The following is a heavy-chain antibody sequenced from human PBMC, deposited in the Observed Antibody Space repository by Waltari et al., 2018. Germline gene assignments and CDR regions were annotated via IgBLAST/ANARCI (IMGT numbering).Heavy chain of an antibody. D-gene: IGHD2-21*02. Sequence: VQLLESGGGLLQPGGSLRLSCAASGFTFSTLAMNWVRQAPGGGLEWVSGIITSSDTYYADSVKGRFTISRDNSKNILYLQMNSLRADDTAVYYCVKGDWGDFWGQGTLVTVSS. J-gene: IGHJ4*02. CDR1: GFTFSTLA. CDR3: VKGDWGDF. CDR2: IITSSDT. V-gene: IGHV3-23*01.